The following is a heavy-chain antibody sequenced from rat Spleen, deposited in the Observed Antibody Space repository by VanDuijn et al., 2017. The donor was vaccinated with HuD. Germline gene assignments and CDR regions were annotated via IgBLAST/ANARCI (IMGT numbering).Heavy chain of an antibody. CDR2: ISYDGITT. Sequence: EVELVESGGGLVQPGRSMKLSCAASGFTFSNYGMAWVRQAPTKGLEWVAAISYDGITTYYRDSVRGRFTISRDIAKSTLYLQMDSLRSEDTASYYCARHGGSSGYYFDYWGQGVMVTVSS. D-gene: IGHD4-1*01. CDR1: GFTFSNYG. CDR3: ARHGGSSGYYFDY. J-gene: IGHJ2*01. V-gene: IGHV5-29*01.